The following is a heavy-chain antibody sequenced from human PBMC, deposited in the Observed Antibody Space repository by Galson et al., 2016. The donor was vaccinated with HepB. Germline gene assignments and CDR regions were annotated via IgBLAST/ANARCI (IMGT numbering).Heavy chain of an antibody. CDR1: GFTFSTYA. CDR2: ISGGNT. Sequence: SLRLSCAASGFTFSTYAMSWVRKAPGKGLEWFSLISGGNTYYADSLRGRFTTSRDNSKNTLYLQMNSLRAEDTAVYYCAKGRYCGGDCYSSDYWGQGTLVTVSS. D-gene: IGHD2-21*02. CDR3: AKGRYCGGDCYSSDY. V-gene: IGHV3-23*01. J-gene: IGHJ4*02.